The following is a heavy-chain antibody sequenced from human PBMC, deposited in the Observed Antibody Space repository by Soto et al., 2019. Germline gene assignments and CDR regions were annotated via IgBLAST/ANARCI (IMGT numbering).Heavy chain of an antibody. CDR1: GFSLSSSG. D-gene: IGHD5-12*01. CDR2: ISYDGSDK. J-gene: IGHJ6*02. V-gene: IGHV3-30*18. Sequence: QVQLVESGGGVVQPGRSLRLSCAASGFSLSSSGMHWVRQAPGKGLEWVAVISYDGSDKYYADSVKGRFTISRDKSKNTLYLQMDSLKPEDTAVYYCAKDAEPYVDILATIRSGYYYNGMDVWGQGTTVTVSS. CDR3: AKDAEPYVDILATIRSGYYYNGMDV.